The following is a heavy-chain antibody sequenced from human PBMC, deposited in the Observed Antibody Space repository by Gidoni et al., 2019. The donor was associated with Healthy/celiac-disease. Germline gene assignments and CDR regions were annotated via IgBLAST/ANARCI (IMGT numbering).Heavy chain of an antibody. J-gene: IGHJ4*02. V-gene: IGHV3-33*01. CDR3: ARDSQIQLWFGTLDY. CDR2: IWYDGSNK. D-gene: IGHD5-18*01. Sequence: QVQPVESGGGVVQPGRSLRLSCAASGFPFSSYGMHWVRQAPGKGLEWVAVIWYDGSNKYYADSVKGRFTISRDNSKNTLYLQMNSLRAEDTAVYYCARDSQIQLWFGTLDYWGQGTLVTVSS. CDR1: GFPFSSYG.